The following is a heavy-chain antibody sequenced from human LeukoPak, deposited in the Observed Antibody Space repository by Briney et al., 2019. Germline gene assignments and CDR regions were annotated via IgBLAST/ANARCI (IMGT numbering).Heavy chain of an antibody. J-gene: IGHJ5*02. CDR1: GFTFSSYA. CDR2: ISGSGGST. D-gene: IGHD3-22*01. Sequence: PGGSLRLSCAASGFTFSSYAMSWVRQAPGKGLEWVSAISGSGGSTYYADSVKGRFTISRDNSKNTLYLQMNSLRAEDTAVYYCAKDGKYYYDSSGYYHHWGQGTLVTVSS. CDR3: AKDGKYYYDSSGYYHH. V-gene: IGHV3-23*01.